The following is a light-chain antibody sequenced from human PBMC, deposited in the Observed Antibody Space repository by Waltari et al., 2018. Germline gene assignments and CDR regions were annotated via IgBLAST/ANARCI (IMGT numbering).Light chain of an antibody. CDR1: SSNTGAAYQ. J-gene: IGLJ3*02. CDR3: QSYDISLSGWV. CDR2: GSI. Sequence: QSVLTQPPAVSGAPGQRVSIFCAGSSSNTGAAYQVNWYQQLPGTAPKLLIYGSINRPSGVPDRFSGSRSDTSASLAITGLQAEDEADYYCQSYDISLSGWVFGGGTKLTVL. V-gene: IGLV1-40*01.